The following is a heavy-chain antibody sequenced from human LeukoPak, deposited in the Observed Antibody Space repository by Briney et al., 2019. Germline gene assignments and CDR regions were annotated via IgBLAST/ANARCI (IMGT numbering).Heavy chain of an antibody. V-gene: IGHV3-7*01. Sequence: GGSLRLSCAASEFIFSGYWMNWVRQAPGKGLEWVANIKQDGSEKQYVDSVRGRFTISRDNAKNSLYLQKNSLRVEDTAVYYCARDGFVGAADYWGQGTLVTVSS. CDR1: EFIFSGYW. CDR2: IKQDGSEK. D-gene: IGHD6-13*01. CDR3: ARDGFVGAADY. J-gene: IGHJ4*02.